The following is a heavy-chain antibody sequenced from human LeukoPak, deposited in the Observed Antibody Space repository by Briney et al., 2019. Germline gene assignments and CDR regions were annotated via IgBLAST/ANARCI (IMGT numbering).Heavy chain of an antibody. D-gene: IGHD3-10*01. J-gene: IGHJ4*02. V-gene: IGHV4-39*01. Sequence: SETLSLTCTVSGGSISSSSYYSGWIRQFPGKGLEWIGSIWHIGSHYYNPSLKSRVTISIDTSKNQFFLKLSSVTAADTAVYYCAAPGSGSYYHWGQGILVTVSS. CDR2: IWHIGSH. CDR3: AAPGSGSYYH. CDR1: GGSISSSSYY.